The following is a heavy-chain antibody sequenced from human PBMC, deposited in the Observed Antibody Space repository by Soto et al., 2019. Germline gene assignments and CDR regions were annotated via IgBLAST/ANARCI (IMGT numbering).Heavy chain of an antibody. D-gene: IGHD6-13*01. CDR1: GFTFSSYA. CDR2: ISYDGSNK. V-gene: IGHV3-30-3*01. Sequence: GGSLRLSCAASGFTFSSYAMHWVRQAPGKGLEWVAVISYDGSNKYYADSVKGRFTISRDNSKNTLYLQMTSLRAEDTAVYYCASYEYSSSWYDAFDIWGQGTMVTVSS. CDR3: ASYEYSSSWYDAFDI. J-gene: IGHJ3*02.